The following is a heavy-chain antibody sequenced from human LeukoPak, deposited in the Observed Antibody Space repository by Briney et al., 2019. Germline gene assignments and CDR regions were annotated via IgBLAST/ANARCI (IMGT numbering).Heavy chain of an antibody. CDR3: PRFCGGVSCSPGRFDY. Sequence: PSQTLSLTCALSGGSISSGGYSWSWIRQPPGKGLEWIGYIYHSGSTYYNPSLQSQATISVARPKTSFPLKRSSVTAADTAVYSCPRFCGGVSCSPGRFDYWGRETLVPVS. CDR1: GGSISSGGYS. CDR2: IYHSGST. V-gene: IGHV4-30-2*01. J-gene: IGHJ4*02. D-gene: IGHD2-15*01.